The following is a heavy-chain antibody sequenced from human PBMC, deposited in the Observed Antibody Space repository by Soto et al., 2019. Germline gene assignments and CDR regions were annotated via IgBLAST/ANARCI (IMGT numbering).Heavy chain of an antibody. CDR1: GGPMTSGAYY. V-gene: IGHV4-30-4*01. D-gene: IGHD2-15*01. CDR2: IYYSGGT. CDR3: ARHPRVVAATLDY. J-gene: IGHJ4*02. Sequence: SETLSLTCSVSGGPMTSGAYYWSWIRQPPGEGLEWMGYIYYSGGTSSSPSLESRLTLSVDTSKNQFSLKLSSVTAADTAVYYCARHPRVVAATLDYWGQGTLVTVSS.